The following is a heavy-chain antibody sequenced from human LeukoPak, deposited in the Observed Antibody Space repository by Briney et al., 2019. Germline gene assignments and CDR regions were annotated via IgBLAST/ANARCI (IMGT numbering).Heavy chain of an antibody. CDR1: GFTFNNFA. D-gene: IGHD4-23*01. CDR2: INSRGDST. CDR3: ARDRPGPNSDYFDY. V-gene: IGHV3-64*01. J-gene: IGHJ4*02. Sequence: GGSLRLSCAASGFTFNNFAMFWVRQAPGKGLEYVSSINSRGDSTYYAKSVKGRFSISRDNSKNTLYLQMGSLRAEDTAVYYCARDRPGPNSDYFDYWGQGTLVTVSS.